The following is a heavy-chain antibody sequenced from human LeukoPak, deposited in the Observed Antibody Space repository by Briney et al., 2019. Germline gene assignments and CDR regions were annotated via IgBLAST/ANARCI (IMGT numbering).Heavy chain of an antibody. J-gene: IGHJ4*02. D-gene: IGHD3-10*01. CDR1: GGSIRSYY. V-gene: IGHV4-59*01. CDR3: ACLSGRYYKGEDY. Sequence: SETLSLTCTVSGGSIRSYYWSWIRQPPGQGLEWIGYIYYRGSTNYNPSLKSRVTISVDTSKNQFSLKLSSVTAADTAVYYCACLSGRYYKGEDYWGQGTLVTVSS. CDR2: IYYRGST.